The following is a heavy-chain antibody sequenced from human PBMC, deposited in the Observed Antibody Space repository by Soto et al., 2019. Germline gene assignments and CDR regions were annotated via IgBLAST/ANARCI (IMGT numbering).Heavy chain of an antibody. CDR3: AKERAPMVRGLFLY. V-gene: IGHV3-23*01. J-gene: IGHJ4*02. CDR1: GFTFSSYA. Sequence: GGSLRLSCAASGFTFSSYAMGWVRQAPGKGLEWVSAISGSGGNTYYADSVKGRFTISRDNSKNTLYLQMNSLRAEDTAVYYCAKERAPMVRGLFLYWGQGTLVTVSS. D-gene: IGHD3-10*01. CDR2: ISGSGGNT.